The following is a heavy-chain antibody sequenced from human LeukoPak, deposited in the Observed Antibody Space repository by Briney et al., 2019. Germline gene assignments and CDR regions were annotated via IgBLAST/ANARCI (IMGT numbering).Heavy chain of an antibody. Sequence: GGSLRLSCAASGFTFSSYGMPWVRQAPGKRLEWVAVIWYDGSNKYYADSVKGRFTISRDNSKNTLYLQMNSLRAEDTAVYYCAREAVATARPFDYWGQGTLVTVSS. CDR2: IWYDGSNK. CDR1: GFTFSSYG. CDR3: AREAVATARPFDY. J-gene: IGHJ4*02. V-gene: IGHV3-33*01. D-gene: IGHD6-19*01.